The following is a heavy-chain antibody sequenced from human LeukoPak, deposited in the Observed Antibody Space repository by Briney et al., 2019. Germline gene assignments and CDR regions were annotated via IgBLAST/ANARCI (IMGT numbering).Heavy chain of an antibody. J-gene: IGHJ6*02. V-gene: IGHV1-69*13. CDR2: IIPIFGTA. CDR3: ARGRPLDYYYGMDV. Sequence: SVKVSCKASGGTFSSYATSWVRQAPGQGLEWMGGIIPIFGTANYAQKFQGRVTITADESTSTAYMELSSLRSEDTAVYYCARGRPLDYYYGMDVWGQGTTVTVSS. CDR1: GGTFSSYA. D-gene: IGHD6-6*01.